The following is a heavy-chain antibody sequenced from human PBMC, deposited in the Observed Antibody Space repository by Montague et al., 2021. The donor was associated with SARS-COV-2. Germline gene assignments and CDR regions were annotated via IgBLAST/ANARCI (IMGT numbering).Heavy chain of an antibody. D-gene: IGHD5-18*01. CDR2: VDYSGNT. CDR1: GGPISGSSDY. J-gene: IGHJ4*02. CDR3: ARREYSYGWGD. Sequence: SETLSLTCTVTGGPISGSSDYRGWIRQSPGKGLEWIASVDYSGNTYYXXSLKSRLTISVDTSKNQFSLKLNPVTAADTALYYCARREYSYGWGDWGQGTLVTVPS. V-gene: IGHV4-39*01.